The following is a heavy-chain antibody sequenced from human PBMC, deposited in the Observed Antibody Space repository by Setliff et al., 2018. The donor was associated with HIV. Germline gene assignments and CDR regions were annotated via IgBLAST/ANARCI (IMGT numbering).Heavy chain of an antibody. CDR2: IHTDGNI. V-gene: IGHV4-31*03. CDR3: ARTMLRGVLALDS. Sequence: PSETLSLTCSVSGASINGGNYYWIWIRQQPGKGLEWIGYIHTDGNIYYDPSLRSRVTISVDTSKNQFSMKLNSVTAADTAVYYCARTMLRGVLALDSWGQGTVVTVSS. D-gene: IGHD3-10*01. J-gene: IGHJ4*02. CDR1: GASINGGNYY.